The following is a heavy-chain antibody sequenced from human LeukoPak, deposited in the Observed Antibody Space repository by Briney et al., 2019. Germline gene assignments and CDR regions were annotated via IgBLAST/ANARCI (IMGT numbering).Heavy chain of an antibody. Sequence: SVKVSCKASGGTFSSYAISWVRQAPGQGLEWMGGIIPIFGTANYAQKFQGRVTITTDESTSTAYMELGSLRSEDTAVYYCARGRSYHRSHMGYWGQGTLVTVSS. V-gene: IGHV1-69*05. CDR3: ARGRSYHRSHMGY. CDR1: GGTFSSYA. D-gene: IGHD3-10*01. CDR2: IIPIFGTA. J-gene: IGHJ4*02.